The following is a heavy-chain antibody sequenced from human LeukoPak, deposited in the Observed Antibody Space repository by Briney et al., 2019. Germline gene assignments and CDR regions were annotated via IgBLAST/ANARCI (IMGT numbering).Heavy chain of an antibody. CDR3: VGSSGWLFDY. J-gene: IGHJ4*02. CDR2: IKEDGSRI. Sequence: GGSLRLSCAGTGFTFSNYWMNWVRQAPGKGLEWVANIKEDGSRINYVDSVKGRFTISRDNAKNSVYLQMDNLRAGDTAVYYCVGSSGWLFDYWGQGILVAVSS. V-gene: IGHV3-7*01. CDR1: GFTFSNYW. D-gene: IGHD6-19*01.